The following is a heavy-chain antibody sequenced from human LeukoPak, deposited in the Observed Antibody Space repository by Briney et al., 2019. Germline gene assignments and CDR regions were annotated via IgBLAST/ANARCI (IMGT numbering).Heavy chain of an antibody. D-gene: IGHD5-12*01. V-gene: IGHV3-21*01. CDR1: GFTFDTYN. Sequence: PGGSLRLSCAASGFTFDTYNFNWVRQAPGKGLEWVSSISSSSSYIYYADSVKGRFTISRDNAKNSLYLQMNSLRAEDTAVYYCARERGVATIRFDYWGQGTLVTVSS. J-gene: IGHJ4*02. CDR3: ARERGVATIRFDY. CDR2: ISSSSSYI.